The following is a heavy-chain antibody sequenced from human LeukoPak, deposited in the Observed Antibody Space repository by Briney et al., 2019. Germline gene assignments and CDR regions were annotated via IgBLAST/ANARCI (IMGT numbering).Heavy chain of an antibody. CDR1: GGSISSSSYY. J-gene: IGHJ4*02. Sequence: PSETLSLTCTVSGGSISSSSYYWGWIRQPPGKGLEWIGSIYYSGSTYYNPSPKSRVTISVDTSKNQFSLKLSSVTAADTAVYYCARGRYCTNGVCQYFDYWGQGTLVTVSS. D-gene: IGHD2-8*01. CDR3: ARGRYCTNGVCQYFDY. CDR2: IYYSGST. V-gene: IGHV4-39*07.